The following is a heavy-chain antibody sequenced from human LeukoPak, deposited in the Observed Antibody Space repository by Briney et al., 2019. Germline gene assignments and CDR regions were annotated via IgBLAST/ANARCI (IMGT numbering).Heavy chain of an antibody. CDR1: GGSISSYY. Sequence: SETLSLTCTVSGGSISSYYWSWIRQPAGKGLEWIGRIYTSGSTNYNPSLKSRVTMSVDTSKNQFSLKLSSVTAADTAVYYCARGLLVVVVAATVFDPWGQGTLVTVSS. V-gene: IGHV4-4*07. CDR3: ARGLLVVVVAATVFDP. D-gene: IGHD2-15*01. CDR2: IYTSGST. J-gene: IGHJ5*02.